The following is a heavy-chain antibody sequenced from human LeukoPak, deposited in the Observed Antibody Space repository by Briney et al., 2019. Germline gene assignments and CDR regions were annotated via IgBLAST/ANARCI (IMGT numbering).Heavy chain of an antibody. D-gene: IGHD6-6*01. J-gene: IGHJ4*02. V-gene: IGHV3-48*03. CDR1: GFTFSSYK. Sequence: PGGSLRLSCAASGFTFSSYKMNWVRQAPGKGLEWVPYISSSGSNIYYADSVKGRFTISRDNAKNSLYLQMNSLRAEDTAVYYCARGYTSSFYWGQGTLVTVS. CDR3: ARGYTSSFY. CDR2: ISSSGSNI.